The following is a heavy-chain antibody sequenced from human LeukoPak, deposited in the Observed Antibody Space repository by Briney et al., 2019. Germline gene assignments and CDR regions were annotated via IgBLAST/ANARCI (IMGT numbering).Heavy chain of an antibody. CDR2: INHSGST. CDR1: GGSFSGYY. D-gene: IGHD2-2*01. J-gene: IGHJ5*02. CDR3: ARAGVIVVVPAAMLSYWFDP. V-gene: IGHV4-34*01. Sequence: SETLSLTCAVYGGSFSGYYWSWIRQPPGKGLEWIGGINHSGSTNYNPSLKSRVTISVDTSKNQFSLKLSSVTAADTTVYYCARAGVIVVVPAAMLSYWFDPWGQGTLVTVSS.